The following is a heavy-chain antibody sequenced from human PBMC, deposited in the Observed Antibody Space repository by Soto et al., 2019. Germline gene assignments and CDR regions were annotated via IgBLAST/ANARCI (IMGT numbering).Heavy chain of an antibody. CDR2: IYYSGST. J-gene: IGHJ5*02. Sequence: PSETMPLTSSVAGGYIVSGDDYWSWIRKPPGKGLEWIGYIYYSGSTYYNPSLKSRVTISVDTSKNQFSLKLSSVTAADTAVYYCARYSGYEGLRFDPWGQGTLVTVSS. CDR1: GGYIVSGDDY. D-gene: IGHD5-12*01. CDR3: ARYSGYEGLRFDP. V-gene: IGHV4-30-4*01.